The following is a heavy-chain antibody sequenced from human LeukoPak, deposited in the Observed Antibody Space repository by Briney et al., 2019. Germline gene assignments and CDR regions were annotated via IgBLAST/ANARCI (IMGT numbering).Heavy chain of an antibody. CDR2: IKTDGSEK. CDR3: ATYSSLNRREFQY. J-gene: IGHJ1*01. D-gene: IGHD3-22*01. Sequence: GGSLLLSCDGSGFTFSNYWMGWVRQAPGKGLQWVANIKTDGSEKYYVDSVKGRFTISRDNAKNSLYLQMNSLRAEDTAVYYCATYSSLNRREFQYWGQGTLLTVSS. CDR1: GFTFSNYW. V-gene: IGHV3-7*01.